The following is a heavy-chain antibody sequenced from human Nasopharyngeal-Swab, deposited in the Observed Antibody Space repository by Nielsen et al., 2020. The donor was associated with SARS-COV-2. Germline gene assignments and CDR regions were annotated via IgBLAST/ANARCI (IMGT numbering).Heavy chain of an antibody. CDR1: GFTFSSYA. J-gene: IGHJ3*02. D-gene: IGHD6-13*01. V-gene: IGHV3-30-3*01. CDR2: MSYDGSNK. Sequence: SLKISCAASGFTFSSYAMHWVRQAPGKGLEWVAFMSYDGSNKYYADSVKGRFTISRDNSNNTLYLQMSSLRPEDTAVYFYARARPRLSRSIAAAGLDTFDIWGQGTMVTVSS. CDR3: ARARPRLSRSIAAAGLDTFDI.